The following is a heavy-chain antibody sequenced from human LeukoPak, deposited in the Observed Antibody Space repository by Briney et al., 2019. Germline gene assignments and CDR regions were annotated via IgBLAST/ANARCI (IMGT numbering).Heavy chain of an antibody. Sequence: SETLSLTCTVSGGSISGSYWSWIRQPPGKGLEWIGYIYYSETSYNPSLKSRVTISLDTSKNQFSLKLRFVTAADTAVYYCARTQGWGTVRTGYYYGMDVWGQGTTVTVSS. V-gene: IGHV4-59*08. CDR2: IYYSET. J-gene: IGHJ6*02. D-gene: IGHD4-11*01. CDR3: ARTQGWGTVRTGYYYGMDV. CDR1: GGSISGSY.